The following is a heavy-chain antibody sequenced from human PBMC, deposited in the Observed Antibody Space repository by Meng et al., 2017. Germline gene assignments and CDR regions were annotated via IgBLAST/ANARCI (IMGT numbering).Heavy chain of an antibody. CDR1: GGTSSRAA. V-gene: IGHV1-69*01. CDR2: ISPIFGTA. J-gene: IGHJ4*02. D-gene: IGHD3-10*01. CDR3: ARDIRPSSFDY. Sequence: HEQMVQSGAEVKKAGSSVKVSCVASGGTSSRAAISWVRQAPGQGLEWMGGISPIFGTANYAQKFQGRVTITADESTSTAYMELSSLRSEDTAVYYCARDIRPSSFDYWGQGTLVTVSS.